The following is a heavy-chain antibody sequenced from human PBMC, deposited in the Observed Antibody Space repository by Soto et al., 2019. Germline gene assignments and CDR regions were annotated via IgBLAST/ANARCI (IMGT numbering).Heavy chain of an antibody. V-gene: IGHV3-48*03. CDR2: ISTSGSTI. CDR3: AYGGSCDY. J-gene: IGHJ4*02. CDR1: EFSFNTYE. Sequence: EVQLVESGGGLVQPGGSLRLSCAASEFSFNTYEMNWVRQAPGKGLEWVSYISTSGSTIYYADSVKGRFTISRDNGKNSLYLQMNSLRAEDTAVYYCAYGGSCDYWGQGTQVTVSP. D-gene: IGHD1-26*01.